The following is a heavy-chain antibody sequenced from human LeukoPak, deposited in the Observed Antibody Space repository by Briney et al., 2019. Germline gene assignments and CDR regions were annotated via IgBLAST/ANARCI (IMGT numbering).Heavy chain of an antibody. CDR3: AVGLQRSLFDI. D-gene: IGHD1-26*01. V-gene: IGHV3-21*01. Sequence: PGGSLRLSCADAGFTFSSYSMNWVRQAPGKGLEWVSSISSSSSDIYYADSVKGRFTISRDNAKNSLYLQMNSLRAADTAVYYCAVGLQRSLFDIWGQGTMVTVSS. CDR1: GFTFSSYS. CDR2: ISSSSSDI. J-gene: IGHJ3*02.